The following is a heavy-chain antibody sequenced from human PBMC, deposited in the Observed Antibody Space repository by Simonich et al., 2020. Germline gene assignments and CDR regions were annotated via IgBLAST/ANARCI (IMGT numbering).Heavy chain of an antibody. CDR1: GGSFSGYY. V-gene: IGHV4-34*01. Sequence: QVQLQQWGAGLLKPSETLSLTCAVYGGSFSGYYWSWIRQPPGKGLGGIGEIKRSGSTNNTPALKRRVSISVDTSKNQFSRKLSSVTAADTAVYYCARGKGGKNAFDIWGQGTMVTVSS. J-gene: IGHJ3*02. CDR3: ARGKGGKNAFDI. CDR2: IKRSGST.